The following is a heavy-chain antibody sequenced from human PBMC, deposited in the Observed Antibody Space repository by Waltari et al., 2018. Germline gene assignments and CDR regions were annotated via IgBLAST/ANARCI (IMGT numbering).Heavy chain of an antibody. D-gene: IGHD2-15*01. CDR3: AVVAATLADAFDI. CDR2: IIPIFGTA. V-gene: IGHV1-69*01. CDR1: GGPFRSYA. J-gene: IGHJ3*02. Sequence: QVQLVQSGAEVKKPGSSVKVSCKASGGPFRSYAISWVRRAPGQGLEWMGGIIPIFGTANYAQKFQGRVTITADESTSTAYMELSSLRSEDTAVYYCAVVAATLADAFDIWGQGTMVTVSS.